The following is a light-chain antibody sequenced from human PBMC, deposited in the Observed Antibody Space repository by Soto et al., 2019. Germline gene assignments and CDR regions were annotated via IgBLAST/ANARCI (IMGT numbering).Light chain of an antibody. CDR1: TTDIGTYDY. CDR2: DVN. V-gene: IGLV2-11*01. Sequence: QSALTQPRSVSGSPGQSVTISCTGTTTDIGTYDYVSWYQRHPGEAPKLMIFDVNRRPSGVPDRFSGSKSGNTASLTISGLQAEDEADYYCCSYAGSSTVWVFGGGTKLTVL. J-gene: IGLJ3*02. CDR3: CSYAGSSTVWV.